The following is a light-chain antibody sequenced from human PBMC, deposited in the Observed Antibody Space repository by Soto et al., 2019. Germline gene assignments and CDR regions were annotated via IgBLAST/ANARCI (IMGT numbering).Light chain of an antibody. V-gene: IGKV3-20*01. Sequence: EIVLSRSPGTLSLSPGERATLSCRASQTINSNFLAWYQQKPGQAPRLLIHGASSRATGIPDRFSGSGSGTDFTLTISGLEPEDYGVYYCLQYGSSPRTFGQGTKLEIK. CDR1: QTINSNF. J-gene: IGKJ2*01. CDR3: LQYGSSPRT. CDR2: GAS.